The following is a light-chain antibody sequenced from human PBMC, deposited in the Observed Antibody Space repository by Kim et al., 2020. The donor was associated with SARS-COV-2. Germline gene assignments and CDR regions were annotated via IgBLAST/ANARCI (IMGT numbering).Light chain of an antibody. CDR3: CSFTSSSTLV. Sequence: GQSITISCTGTSNDIGGHNYVSWYQHHPGKAPKLIITDVTKRPSGVSNRFADSKSGNTASLTISGLQTEDEADYYCCSFTSSSTLVFGGGTKLTVL. CDR2: DVT. J-gene: IGLJ3*02. CDR1: SNDIGGHNY. V-gene: IGLV2-14*03.